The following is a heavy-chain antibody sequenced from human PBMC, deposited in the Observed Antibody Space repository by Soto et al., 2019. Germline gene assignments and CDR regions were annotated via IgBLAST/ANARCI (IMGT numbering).Heavy chain of an antibody. J-gene: IGHJ4*02. CDR1: GFTFDDYA. D-gene: IGHD2-15*01. CDR2: ISWNSGSI. CDR3: AKSSQCSGGSCYYDY. Sequence: GGSLRLSCAASGFTFDDYAMHWVRQAPGKGLEWVSGISWNSGSIGYADSVKGRFTISRDNAKNSLYLQMNSLRAEDTALYYCAKSSQCSGGSCYYDYWGQGTLVTVSS. V-gene: IGHV3-9*01.